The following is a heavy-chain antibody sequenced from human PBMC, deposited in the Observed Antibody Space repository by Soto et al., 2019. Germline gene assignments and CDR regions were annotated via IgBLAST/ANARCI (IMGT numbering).Heavy chain of an antibody. V-gene: IGHV3-48*02. D-gene: IGHD6-19*01. CDR1: GFTFSSYS. Sequence: GGSLRLSCAASGFTFSSYSMNWVRQAPGKGLEWVSYISSSSSTIYYADSVKGRFTISRDNAKNSLYLQMNSQRDEDTAVYYCARMTVAGTFGVWGQGTLVTVSS. J-gene: IGHJ4*02. CDR2: ISSSSSTI. CDR3: ARMTVAGTFGV.